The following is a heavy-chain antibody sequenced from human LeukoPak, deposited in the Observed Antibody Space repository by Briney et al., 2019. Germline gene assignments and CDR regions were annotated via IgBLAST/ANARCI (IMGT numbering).Heavy chain of an antibody. D-gene: IGHD4/OR15-4a*01. CDR3: ARHRLGATRSFDI. CDR1: SGSFSGYY. V-gene: IGHV4-34*01. J-gene: IGHJ3*02. CDR2: VNDNGIT. Sequence: SETLSLTCAVYSGSFSGYYWSWIRQPPGKGLEWIGEVNDNGITNCNPSLKSRVTISVDTAKNQFSLKLSSVTAADTAVYYCARHRLGATRSFDIWGQGTMVTVSS.